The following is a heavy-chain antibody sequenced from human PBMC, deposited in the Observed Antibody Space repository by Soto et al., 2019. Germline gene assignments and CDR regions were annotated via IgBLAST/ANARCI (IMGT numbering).Heavy chain of an antibody. CDR3: ARGPRIAVAENPFSDY. V-gene: IGHV1-2*04. D-gene: IGHD6-19*01. CDR2: INPNSGDT. CDR1: GYIFTGYY. Sequence: GASVKVSCKASGYIFTGYYMHWVRQAPGQGLEWMGWINPNSGDTNYAQKFQGWVTMTRDTSISTGYMELSRLTFDDTAVYYCARGPRIAVAENPFSDYWGQETLVTVSP. J-gene: IGHJ4*02.